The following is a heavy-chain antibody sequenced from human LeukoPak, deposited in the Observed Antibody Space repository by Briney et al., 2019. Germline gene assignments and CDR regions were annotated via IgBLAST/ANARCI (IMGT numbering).Heavy chain of an antibody. D-gene: IGHD4-17*01. Sequence: GGSLRLSCAASGFTVSSNYISWVRQAPGKGLEWVSVIYSGGSTYYADSVKGRFTISRDNSKNTLYLQMNSLRAEDTAVYYCASYGDYAAGFDYWGQGTLVTVSS. V-gene: IGHV3-53*01. CDR3: ASYGDYAAGFDY. CDR1: GFTVSSNY. CDR2: IYSGGST. J-gene: IGHJ4*02.